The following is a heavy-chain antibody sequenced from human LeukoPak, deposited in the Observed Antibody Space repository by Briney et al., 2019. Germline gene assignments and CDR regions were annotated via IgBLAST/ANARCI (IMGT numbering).Heavy chain of an antibody. V-gene: IGHV3-20*01. CDR3: ARGNYDSSGYYYFDY. CDR1: GFTFDDYG. J-gene: IGHJ4*02. Sequence: PGGSLRLSRAASGFTFDDYGMSWVRQAPGKGLEWVSGINWNGGSTGYADSVKGRFTISRDNAKNSLYLQMNSLRAEDTALYHCARGNYDSSGYYYFDYWGQGTLVNVSS. CDR2: INWNGGST. D-gene: IGHD3-22*01.